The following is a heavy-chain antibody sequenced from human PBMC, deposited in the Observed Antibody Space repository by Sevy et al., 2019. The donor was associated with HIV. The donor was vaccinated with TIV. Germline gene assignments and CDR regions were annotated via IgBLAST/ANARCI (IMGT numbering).Heavy chain of an antibody. CDR2: INPNSGDT. D-gene: IGHD5-18*01. CDR1: GYTFTGQY. V-gene: IGHV1-2*02. CDR3: SRDLRLRGYSYGCFDY. J-gene: IGHJ4*02. Sequence: ASVKVSCKASGYTFTGQYIHWVRQAPGQGLEWMGWINPNSGDTNYAQEFQGRVTMTRDTSITTAYMELSGLKSDDTAVYYCSRDLRLRGYSYGCFDYWGQGSGHRLF.